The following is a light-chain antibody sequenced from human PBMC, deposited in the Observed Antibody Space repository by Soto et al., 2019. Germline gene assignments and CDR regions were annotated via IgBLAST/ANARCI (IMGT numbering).Light chain of an antibody. J-gene: IGLJ1*01. V-gene: IGLV2-8*01. CDR3: KSYAGRNTYV. Sequence: QSVLTQPPSASGSPGQSVTISCTVTKSDIGVYEVVSWDQHHPGKAPRLIIYEVVQRPSGVPDRFSGSKSGNTASLTVSGLPAADEADYFCKSYAGRNTYVFGSGTKVTVL. CDR1: KSDIGVYEV. CDR2: EVV.